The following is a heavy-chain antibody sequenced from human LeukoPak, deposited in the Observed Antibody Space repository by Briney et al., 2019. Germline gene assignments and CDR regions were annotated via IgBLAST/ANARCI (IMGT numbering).Heavy chain of an antibody. D-gene: IGHD1-26*01. CDR1: GFTFNTYN. V-gene: IGHV3-21*01. CDR3: ATSSGSYPPDY. CDR2: ISSRSSYI. Sequence: GGSLRLSCAASGFTFNTYNMNWVRQAPGKGLEWVSSISSRSSYIYYADSLKGRFTISRDNANNSLFLQMNSLRAEDTAVYHCATSSGSYPPDYWGQGTLVTVSS. J-gene: IGHJ4*02.